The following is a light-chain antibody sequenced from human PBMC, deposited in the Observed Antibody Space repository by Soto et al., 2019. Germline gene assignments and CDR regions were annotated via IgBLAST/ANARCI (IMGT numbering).Light chain of an antibody. Sequence: SALTQPASVSGSPGQSITISCTGTSSDVGGYNYVSWYQQHPGKAPKLMIYEVSNRPSGLSNRFSGSKSGNTASLTISGLQAEDEADYYCSSYTTANTYVFGTGTKLTVL. CDR1: SSDVGGYNY. J-gene: IGLJ1*01. V-gene: IGLV2-14*01. CDR3: SSYTTANTYV. CDR2: EVS.